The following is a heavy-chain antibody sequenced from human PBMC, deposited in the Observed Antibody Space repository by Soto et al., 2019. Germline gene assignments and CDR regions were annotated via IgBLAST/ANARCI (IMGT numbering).Heavy chain of an antibody. CDR3: ARALHSSGYPFDY. CDR2: ISSGGSTT. CDR1: GFTFSSYE. D-gene: IGHD3-22*01. J-gene: IGHJ4*02. V-gene: IGHV3-48*03. Sequence: GGSLRLSCAASGFTFSSYEMNWVRQAPGKGLEWVSYISSGGSTTDYADSVRGRFTLSRDSAKNSLYLQMNSLRAEDTAVYYCARALHSSGYPFDYWGQGTLVTVSS.